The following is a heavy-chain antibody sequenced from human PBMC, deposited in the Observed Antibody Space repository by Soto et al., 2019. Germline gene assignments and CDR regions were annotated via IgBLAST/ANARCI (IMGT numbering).Heavy chain of an antibody. CDR3: ARYRWELWLGDGWFDP. CDR2: IIPIFGTA. Sequence: QVQLVQSGAEVKKPGSSVKVSCKASGGTFSSYAISWVRQAPGQGLEWMGGIIPIFGTANYAQKFQGRVTITADNSTSTAYMELSSLRSEDTAVYYCARYRWELWLGDGWFDPWGQGTLVTVSS. D-gene: IGHD1-26*01. V-gene: IGHV1-69*06. CDR1: GGTFSSYA. J-gene: IGHJ5*02.